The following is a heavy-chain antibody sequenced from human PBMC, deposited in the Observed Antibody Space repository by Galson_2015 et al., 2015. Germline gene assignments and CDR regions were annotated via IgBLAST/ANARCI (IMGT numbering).Heavy chain of an antibody. CDR3: ARDESYAPNRRGLVY. CDR2: ISYDGSNK. Sequence: GLEWVAVISYDGSNKYYADSVKGRFTISRDNSKNTLYLQMNSLRAEDTAVYYCARDESYAPNRRGLVYWGQGTLVTVSS. D-gene: IGHD1-14*01. J-gene: IGHJ4*02. V-gene: IGHV3-30*01.